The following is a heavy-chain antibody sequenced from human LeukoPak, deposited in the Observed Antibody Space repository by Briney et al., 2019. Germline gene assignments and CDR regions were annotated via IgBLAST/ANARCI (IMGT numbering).Heavy chain of an antibody. CDR3: AKECRVGHYYGMDV. CDR2: ISGSGDNT. J-gene: IGHJ6*02. D-gene: IGHD2-15*01. Sequence: GGSLRLSCAASGFTFGNYAMSWVRQAPGKGLEWVSAISGSGDNTYYADSVKGRFTISRDSSKNTLFLQMNSLRAEDTALYYCAKECRVGHYYGMDVWGQGTTVTVSS. CDR1: GFTFGNYA. V-gene: IGHV3-23*01.